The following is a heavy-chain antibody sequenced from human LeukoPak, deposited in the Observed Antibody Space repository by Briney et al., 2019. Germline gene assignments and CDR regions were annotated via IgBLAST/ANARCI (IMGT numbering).Heavy chain of an antibody. J-gene: IGHJ4*02. V-gene: IGHV4-34*01. CDR2: INHSGST. D-gene: IGHD3-22*01. Sequence: TSETLSLTCAVYGGSFSGYYWSWIRQPPGKGLEWIGEINHSGSTNYNPSLKSRVTISVDTSKNQFSPKLSSVTAADTAVYYCARGRAYYDSSGYDYWGQGTLVTVSS. CDR1: GGSFSGYY. CDR3: ARGRAYYDSSGYDY.